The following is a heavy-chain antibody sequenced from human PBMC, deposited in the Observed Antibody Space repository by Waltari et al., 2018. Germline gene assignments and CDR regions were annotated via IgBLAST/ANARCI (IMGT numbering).Heavy chain of an antibody. Sequence: EVQLAESGGGLVQPGGSLRISCAASGFTVSNNYMSWVRQAPGKGLEWGSLIYSGGYTQYADSVKGRVTISRDNSKNTLYLQMNSLRVEDTAVYYCARNPRYDSPDWGQGTLVTVSS. CDR1: GFTVSNNY. CDR2: IYSGGYT. D-gene: IGHD3-22*01. CDR3: ARNPRYDSPD. V-gene: IGHV3-66*02. J-gene: IGHJ4*02.